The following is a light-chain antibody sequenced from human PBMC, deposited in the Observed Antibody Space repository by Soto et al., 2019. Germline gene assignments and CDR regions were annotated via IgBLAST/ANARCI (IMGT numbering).Light chain of an antibody. CDR1: SGYSNYK. V-gene: IGLV9-49*01. CDR2: VGTGGIVG. CDR3: GADHGSRSNFVKV. J-gene: IGLJ1*01. Sequence: QSVLTQPPSASASLGASVTLTCTLSSGYSNYKVDWYQQRPGKGPRFVMRVGTGGIVGSKGDGIPDRFSVLGSGLNRYLTIKNIQEEDESDYHCGADHGSRSNFVKVFGTWTKVTVL.